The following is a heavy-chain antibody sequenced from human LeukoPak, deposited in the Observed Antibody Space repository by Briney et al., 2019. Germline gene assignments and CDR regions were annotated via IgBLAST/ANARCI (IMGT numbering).Heavy chain of an antibody. CDR3: ARAGAYHFDN. Sequence: PGESLRLSCAASGFTFTDYWMHWVRHAPGKGLVWVSIINTDTRGTYYADSVKGRFTISRDNAKSTLYLQMDSLRAEDTAVYYCARAGAYHFDNWGQGTLVTVSS. J-gene: IGHJ4*02. V-gene: IGHV3-74*01. CDR2: INTDTRGT. D-gene: IGHD3-16*01. CDR1: GFTFTDYW.